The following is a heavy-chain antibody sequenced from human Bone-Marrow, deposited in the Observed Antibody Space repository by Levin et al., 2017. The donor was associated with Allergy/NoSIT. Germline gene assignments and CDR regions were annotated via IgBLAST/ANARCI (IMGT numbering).Heavy chain of an antibody. V-gene: IGHV4-59*01. D-gene: IGHD4/OR15-4a*01. CDR1: GGSISSYY. Sequence: PSETLSLTCTVSGGSISSYYWTWIRQPPGKGLEWIGYIYYSGSTNYNPSLKSRVTISVDTSKNQFSLRLSSVTAADTAVYYCSREDTMVLDSWGQGTMVTVSS. J-gene: IGHJ3*02. CDR3: SREDTMVLDS. CDR2: IYYSGST.